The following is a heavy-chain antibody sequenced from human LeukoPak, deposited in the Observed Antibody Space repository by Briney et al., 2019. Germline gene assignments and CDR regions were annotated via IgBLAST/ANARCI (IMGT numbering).Heavy chain of an antibody. J-gene: IGHJ6*03. V-gene: IGHV1-69*13. Sequence: GASVKVSCKASGGTFSSYAISWVRQAPGQGLEWMGGIXPXFGTANYXXKXXXRVTITADESTSTAYMELSSLRSEDTAVYYCXRDXXYCGGDCRXRMDVWGKGTTVTVSS. CDR3: XRDXXYCGGDCRXRMDV. D-gene: IGHD2-21*01. CDR2: IXPXFGTA. CDR1: GGTFSSYA.